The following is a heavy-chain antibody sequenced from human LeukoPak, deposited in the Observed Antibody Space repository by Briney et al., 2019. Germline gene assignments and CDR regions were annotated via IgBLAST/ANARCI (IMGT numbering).Heavy chain of an antibody. CDR3: ARVVRQWLVSFYYMDV. D-gene: IGHD6-19*01. J-gene: IGHJ6*03. V-gene: IGHV4-61*01. Sequence: PSETLSLTCSVSGDSISSRTYYWGWIRQPPGKGLEWIGYIYYSGSTNYNPSLKSRVTISVDTSKNQFSLKLSSVTAADTAVYYCARVVRQWLVSFYYMDVWGKGTTVTVSS. CDR2: IYYSGST. CDR1: GDSISSRTYY.